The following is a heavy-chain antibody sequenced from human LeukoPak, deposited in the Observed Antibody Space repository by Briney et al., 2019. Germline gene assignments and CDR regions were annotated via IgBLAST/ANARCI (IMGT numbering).Heavy chain of an antibody. D-gene: IGHD2-21*01. CDR2: ISWNSGSI. J-gene: IGHJ4*02. CDR3: ASSIN. CDR1: GFTFDDYA. Sequence: PGRSLRLACAASGFTFDDYAMHWVRQAPGKGLEWVSGISWNSGSIGYADSVEGRFTISRDNAKNSLYLQMNSLRAEDTALYYCASSINWGQGTLVTVSS. V-gene: IGHV3-9*01.